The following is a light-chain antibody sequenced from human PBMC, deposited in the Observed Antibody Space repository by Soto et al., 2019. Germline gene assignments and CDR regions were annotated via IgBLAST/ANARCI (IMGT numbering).Light chain of an antibody. CDR3: QQDGSSPQT. V-gene: IGKV3-20*01. J-gene: IGKJ1*01. Sequence: EIVLTQSPGTLSLSPGERATLSCRASQSVSSSYLAWYQQKPGQAPRLLIYGASSRATGIPDRFSGSGSGTDFTLTIIRRQAEDFAVYYCQQDGSSPQTFGQGTKVEIK. CDR1: QSVSSSY. CDR2: GAS.